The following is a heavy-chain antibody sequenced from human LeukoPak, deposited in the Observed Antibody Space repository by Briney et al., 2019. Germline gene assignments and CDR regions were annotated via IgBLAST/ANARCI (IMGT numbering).Heavy chain of an antibody. CDR2: ISGSGSRT. Sequence: GGSLRLSCAASGLTFSSYAMSWVRQAPGKGLEWVSAISGSGSRTYYADSVKGRFTISRDNSKNILYLRTNSLRADDTAVYYCAKEVVVSAAVGTVGFDPWGQGTLVIVSS. CDR1: GLTFSSYA. D-gene: IGHD6-13*01. V-gene: IGHV3-23*01. CDR3: AKEVVVSAAVGTVGFDP. J-gene: IGHJ5*02.